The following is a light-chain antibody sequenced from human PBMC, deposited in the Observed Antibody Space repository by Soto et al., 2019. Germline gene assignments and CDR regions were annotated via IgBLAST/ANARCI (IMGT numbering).Light chain of an antibody. V-gene: IGKV3-11*01. CDR3: QQRSTWPSI. CDR2: DAS. CDR1: QSVSGY. Sequence: EIVLTQSPATLSLSQGNRATLSCRASQSVSGYLAWYQQKPGQAPRLLIYDASNRATGIPARFSGRGSGTDFTYTITSLDPDDFGVYYCQQRSTWPSIFGGWTKVEI. J-gene: IGKJ4*01.